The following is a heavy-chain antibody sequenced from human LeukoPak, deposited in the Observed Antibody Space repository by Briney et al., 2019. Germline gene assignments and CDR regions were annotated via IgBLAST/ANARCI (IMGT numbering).Heavy chain of an antibody. J-gene: IGHJ4*02. V-gene: IGHV3-53*01. CDR1: GFTVSSNY. CDR3: AGIVGADLSFDY. Sequence: GGSLRLSCAASGFTVSSNYMSWVRQAPGKRLEWVSVIYSGGSTYYADSVKGRFTISRDNSKNTLYLQMNSLRAEDTAVYYCAGIVGADLSFDYWGQGTLVTVSS. D-gene: IGHD1-26*01. CDR2: IYSGGST.